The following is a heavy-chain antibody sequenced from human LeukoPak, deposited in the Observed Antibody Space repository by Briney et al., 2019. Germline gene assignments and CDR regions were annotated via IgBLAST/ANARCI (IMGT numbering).Heavy chain of an antibody. D-gene: IGHD3-10*01. CDR2: ISGSSGTT. Sequence: PGGSLRLSRVASGCTFGSYSMSWVRPAPGKGLEWVASISGSSGTTDYGDSVKGRFTISRDNSKNTLYLQMNSLRGEDTAVYYCARCHYDTESFPRMDVWGQGTTVTVSS. J-gene: IGHJ6*02. CDR1: GCTFGSYS. V-gene: IGHV3-23*01. CDR3: ARCHYDTESFPRMDV.